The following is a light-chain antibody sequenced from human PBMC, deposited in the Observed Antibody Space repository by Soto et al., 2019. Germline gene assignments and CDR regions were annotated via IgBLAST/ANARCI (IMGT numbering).Light chain of an antibody. Sequence: DVVMTQSPLSLPVTLGQPASISCRSSQSLVYSDGNTYLNWFQQRPGQSPRRLIYNVSNRDSGVPDRFSGSGSGTDFTLKISRVEAEAVGVYYCMQGTHWPPYTFGPGTKVDIK. CDR3: MQGTHWPPYT. CDR2: NVS. V-gene: IGKV2-30*01. J-gene: IGKJ3*01. CDR1: QSLVYSDGNTY.